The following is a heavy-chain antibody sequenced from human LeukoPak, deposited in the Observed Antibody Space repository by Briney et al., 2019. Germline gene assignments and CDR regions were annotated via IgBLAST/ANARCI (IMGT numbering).Heavy chain of an antibody. CDR1: GLAFSSSW. D-gene: IGHD3-22*01. CDR2: INPDGNKK. J-gene: IGHJ4*02. V-gene: IGHV3-7*03. Sequence: PGGSVTLSCAVSGLAFSSSWINWVRQAPGKGLEWVASINPDGNKKYSADSVKGRFTISRDNSKNTLYVQVNSLGTEDTAAYYCAKGSYYDSSGSFYFDYWSQGTLVTVSS. CDR3: AKGSYYDSSGSFYFDY.